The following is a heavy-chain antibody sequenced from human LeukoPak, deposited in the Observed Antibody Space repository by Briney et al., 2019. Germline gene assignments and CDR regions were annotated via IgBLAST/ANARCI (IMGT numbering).Heavy chain of an antibody. CDR3: ARDRYWLEYCVNGVCRDTFDV. J-gene: IGHJ3*01. CDR1: GFTFNSYA. CDR2: ISFDGDEK. Sequence: GGSLRLSCAASGFTFNSYAIHWVRQAPGKGLEWVAAISFDGDEKFYADSVKGRFTISRDNSKNTLYLQLNGLKTEDTAVYFCARDRYWLEYCVNGVCRDTFDVWGQGTMVTVSS. D-gene: IGHD2-8*01. V-gene: IGHV3-30-3*01.